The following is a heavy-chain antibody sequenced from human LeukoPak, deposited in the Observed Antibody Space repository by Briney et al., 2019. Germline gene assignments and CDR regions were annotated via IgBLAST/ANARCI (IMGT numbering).Heavy chain of an antibody. CDR2: ISGSGGST. Sequence: PGGSLRLSCAASGFTFSSYAMSWVRQAPGKGLEWVSAISGSGGSTYYADSVKGRFTISRDNSKNTLYLQMNSLRAEDTAVYYCAKDEVGGYYDFWSGYGSNWFDPWGQGTLVTVSS. V-gene: IGHV3-23*01. CDR1: GFTFSSYA. J-gene: IGHJ5*02. CDR3: AKDEVGGYYDFWSGYGSNWFDP. D-gene: IGHD3-3*01.